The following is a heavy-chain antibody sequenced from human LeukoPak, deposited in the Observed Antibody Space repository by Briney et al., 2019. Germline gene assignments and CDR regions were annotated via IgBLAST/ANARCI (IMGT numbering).Heavy chain of an antibody. CDR2: ISGSGGST. D-gene: IGHD3-22*01. V-gene: IGHV3-23*01. CDR3: ARQSRITMIVVVISLWGYFDY. Sequence: GGSLRLSCTASGFTFSSYAMSWVRQAPGKGLEWVSAISGSGGSTYYADSVKGRFTISRDNSKNTLYLQMNSLRAEDTAVYYCARQSRITMIVVVISLWGYFDYWGQGTLVTVSS. CDR1: GFTFSSYA. J-gene: IGHJ4*02.